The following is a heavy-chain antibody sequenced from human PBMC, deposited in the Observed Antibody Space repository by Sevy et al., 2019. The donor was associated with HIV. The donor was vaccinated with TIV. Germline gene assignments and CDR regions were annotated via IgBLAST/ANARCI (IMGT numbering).Heavy chain of an antibody. Sequence: ASVKVSCKVSGYTLTKLSMHWVRQAPGKGLEWMGTFDPEDGKTIYAQTFQARVTMTEDTSIDTAYMELSSLRSEDTAVFYCAITKDYYDNSGYPFDYWGQGTLVTVSS. J-gene: IGHJ4*02. D-gene: IGHD3-22*01. CDR1: GYTLTKLS. CDR3: AITKDYYDNSGYPFDY. CDR2: FDPEDGKT. V-gene: IGHV1-24*01.